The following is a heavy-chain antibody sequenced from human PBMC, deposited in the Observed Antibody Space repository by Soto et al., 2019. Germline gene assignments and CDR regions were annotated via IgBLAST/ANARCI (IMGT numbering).Heavy chain of an antibody. CDR3: ATLDTAEIQTAAY. CDR2: INRGASGT. V-gene: IGHV3-7*01. D-gene: IGHD5-18*01. J-gene: IGHJ4*02. Sequence: PGGSLRLSCAGSGFNFSAYWMSCVRHGPGKGLEWVAMINRGASGTHYVDSVKGRFTISRDNAKNSLYLQMNSLRVEDTAVYYCATLDTAEIQTAAYWGQGTLVTVS. CDR1: GFNFSAYW.